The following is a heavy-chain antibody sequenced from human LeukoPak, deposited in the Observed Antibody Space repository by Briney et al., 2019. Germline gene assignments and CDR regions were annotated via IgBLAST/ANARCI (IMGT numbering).Heavy chain of an antibody. CDR1: GFTFSTYW. CDR2: ITSDGTRT. Sequence: PGGSLRLSCAASGFTFSTYWMDWVRQAPEKGLFWVARITSDGTRTMYADSVKGRFTISRDNAQNTLYLQMNNLRAEDTAVYYCLRYSRPWGQGTLVTVSS. D-gene: IGHD3-22*01. V-gene: IGHV3-74*03. J-gene: IGHJ5*02. CDR3: LRYSRP.